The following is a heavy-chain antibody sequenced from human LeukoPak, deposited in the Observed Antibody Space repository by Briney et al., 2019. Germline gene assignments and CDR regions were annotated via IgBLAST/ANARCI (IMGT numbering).Heavy chain of an antibody. V-gene: IGHV1-69*04. CDR2: IIPIFGIA. CDR3: ARDLEVPVSVNWGATTAGLDY. J-gene: IGHJ4*02. CDR1: GGTFSSYA. Sequence: SVKVSCKASGGTFSSYAISWVRQAPGQGLEWMGRIIPIFGIANYAQKFQGRVTITADKSTSTAYMELSSLRSEDTAVYYCARDLEVPVSVNWGATTAGLDYWGQGTLVTVSS. D-gene: IGHD1-26*01.